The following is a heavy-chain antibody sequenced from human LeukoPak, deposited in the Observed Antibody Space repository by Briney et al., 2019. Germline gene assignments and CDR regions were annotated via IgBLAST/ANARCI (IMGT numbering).Heavy chain of an antibody. CDR2: IYYSGSN. Sequence: SETLSLTCTVSGGSISSYYWSWIRQPPGKGLEWIGYIYYSGSNNYNPSLKSRVTISVDTSKNQFSLKLSSVTAADTAVYYCARQTTYYDILTGVISYYYYGMDVWGQGTTVTVSS. D-gene: IGHD3-9*01. J-gene: IGHJ6*02. CDR1: GGSISSYY. CDR3: ARQTTYYDILTGVISYYYYGMDV. V-gene: IGHV4-59*08.